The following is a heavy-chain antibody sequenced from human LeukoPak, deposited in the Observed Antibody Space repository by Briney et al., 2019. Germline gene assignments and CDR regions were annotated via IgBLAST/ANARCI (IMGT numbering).Heavy chain of an antibody. D-gene: IGHD3-22*01. J-gene: IGHJ4*02. V-gene: IGHV4-61*02. CDR3: ARGGDDYYYDTSFDY. Sequence: PSETLSLTCTVSGGSISSGSYYWSWIRQPAGKGLEWIGRIYTSGSTNYNPSLKSRVTISVDTSKNQFSLKLGSVTAADTAVYYCARGGDDYYYDTSFDYWGQGTLVTVSS. CDR2: IYTSGST. CDR1: GGSISSGSYY.